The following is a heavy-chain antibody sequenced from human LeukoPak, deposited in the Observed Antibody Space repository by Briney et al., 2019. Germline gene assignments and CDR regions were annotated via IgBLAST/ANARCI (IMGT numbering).Heavy chain of an antibody. V-gene: IGHV3-23*01. CDR1: VFTFSSYA. D-gene: IGHD6-13*01. CDR2: ITGSGGST. CDR3: GKDTSYSSSWYGH. Sequence: GGSLRLSCAASVFTFSSYAMSWVRQAPGKGLEWVSVITGSGGSTYYADSVKGRFTISTDNSKNTLYLQMNSMRADDTAVYYCGKDTSYSSSWYGHWGQGNLVTVSS. J-gene: IGHJ5*02.